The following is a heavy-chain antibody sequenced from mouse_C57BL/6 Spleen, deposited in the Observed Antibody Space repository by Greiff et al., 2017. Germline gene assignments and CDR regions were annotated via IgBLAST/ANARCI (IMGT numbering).Heavy chain of an antibody. D-gene: IGHD1-1*01. CDR2: ILPGGGST. CDR3: ARRGSGFDY. V-gene: IGHV1-9*01. CDR1: GYTFTGYW. Sequence: VKLMESGAELMKPGASVKLSCKATGYTFTGYWIEWVKQRPGHGLAWIGEILPGGGSTNYNEKFKGKATFTADTSSNTAYMQLSSLTTEDSAIYYCARRGSGFDYWGQGTTLTVSS. J-gene: IGHJ2*01.